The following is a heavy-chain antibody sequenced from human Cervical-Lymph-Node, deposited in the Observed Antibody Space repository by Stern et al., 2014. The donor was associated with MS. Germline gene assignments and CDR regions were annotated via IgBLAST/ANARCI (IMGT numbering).Heavy chain of an antibody. J-gene: IGHJ4*02. D-gene: IGHD5-18*01. CDR2: IYPGDSDT. CDR1: GYSFTSYW. CDR3: ARRESGYYHVDY. V-gene: IGHV5-51*01. Sequence: VQLVQSGAEVKKPGESLKIACKGSGYSFTSYWIAWVRQTPGKGLEWMGLIYPGDSDTKYNPAFQGQVTISADRSSSTAYLHWTSLKASDTAMYFCARRESGYYHVDYWGQGTLVTVSS.